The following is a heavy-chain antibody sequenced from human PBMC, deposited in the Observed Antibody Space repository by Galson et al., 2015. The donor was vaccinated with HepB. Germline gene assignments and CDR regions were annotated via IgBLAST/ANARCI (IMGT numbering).Heavy chain of an antibody. V-gene: IGHV1-24*01. CDR1: GYTLTELS. D-gene: IGHD4-17*01. J-gene: IGHJ5*02. Sequence: SVKVSCKVSGYTLTELSMHWVRQAPGKGLEWMGGFDPEDGETIYAQEFQGRVTMTEDTSTDTAYMELSSLRSEDTAVYYCATVTTVTTVWFDPWGQGTLVTVSS. CDR2: FDPEDGET. CDR3: ATVTTVTTVWFDP.